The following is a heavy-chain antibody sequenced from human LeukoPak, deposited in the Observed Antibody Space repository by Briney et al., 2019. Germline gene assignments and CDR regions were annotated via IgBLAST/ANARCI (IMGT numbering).Heavy chain of an antibody. CDR3: ARVGGLGTYQQEGWFDP. CDR2: ICASSTYI. D-gene: IGHD3-16*02. CDR1: GFTFSIYS. J-gene: IGHJ5*02. V-gene: IGHV3-21*01. Sequence: GGSLRLSCAVSGFTFSIYSMNWVRQAPGKGLEWVSCICASSTYIYYADSVKGRFTISRGNAKNSLYLQMNSLRAEDTAVYCCARVGGLGTYQQEGWFDPWGQGTLVTVSS.